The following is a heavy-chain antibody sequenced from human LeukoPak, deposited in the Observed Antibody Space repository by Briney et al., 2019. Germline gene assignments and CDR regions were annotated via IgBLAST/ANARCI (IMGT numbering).Heavy chain of an antibody. CDR3: ARRSYSISSFDY. D-gene: IGHD6-6*01. V-gene: IGHV4-59*01. CDR2: IYYSGST. J-gene: IGHJ4*02. CDR1: GGSISSYY. Sequence: ASETLSLTCIVSGGSISSYYWSWIRQPPGKGLEWIGFIYYSGSTDYNPSLKSRVTISVDTSKNQFSLKLSSVTAADTAVYYCARRSYSISSFDYWGQGTLVTVSS.